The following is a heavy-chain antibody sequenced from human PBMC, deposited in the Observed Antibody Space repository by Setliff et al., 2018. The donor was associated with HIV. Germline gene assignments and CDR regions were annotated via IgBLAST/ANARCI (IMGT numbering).Heavy chain of an antibody. CDR3: ARAHFLVAMTRNWFDP. Sequence: ASVKVSCKVSGYTLTEVSIHWVRQAPGKGLEWMGGFDPEDDETVYAQKFQGRVTMTEDTSTDTAHMELIRPRFDDTAVYYCARAHFLVAMTRNWFDPWGQGTLVTVSS. CDR1: GYTLTEVS. D-gene: IGHD5-12*01. CDR2: FDPEDDET. V-gene: IGHV1-24*01. J-gene: IGHJ5*02.